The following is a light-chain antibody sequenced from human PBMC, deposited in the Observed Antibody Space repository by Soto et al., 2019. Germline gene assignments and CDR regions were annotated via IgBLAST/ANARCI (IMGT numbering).Light chain of an antibody. CDR1: QSVSSSY. CDR3: QQYGTSLLFP. CDR2: GAS. J-gene: IGKJ3*01. V-gene: IGKV3-20*01. Sequence: EIVLTQSPGTLSLSPGERATLSCRASQSVSSSYLAWYQQKPGQAPRLLIYGASSRATGIPDCFSGSGSGTAFTLTISRLEPEDRAVYYCQQYGTSLLFPFGPGTTVDIK.